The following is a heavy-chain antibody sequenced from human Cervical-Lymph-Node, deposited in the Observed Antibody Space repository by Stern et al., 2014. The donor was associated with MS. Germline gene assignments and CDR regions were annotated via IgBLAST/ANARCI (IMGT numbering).Heavy chain of an antibody. CDR1: GYTFTSYG. CDR3: ARGLLGSENAFDI. V-gene: IGHV1-18*01. CDR2: IVAYNGTK. Sequence: QLVQSGAEVKKPGASVKVSCKASGYTFTSYGISWVRQAPGQGLEWIGVIVAYNGTKNYAQTPQGSVTVTTDSSTRTAYMELRRLRSDDTAVYYCARGLLGSENAFDIWGQGTMVTVSS. J-gene: IGHJ3*02. D-gene: IGHD2-15*01.